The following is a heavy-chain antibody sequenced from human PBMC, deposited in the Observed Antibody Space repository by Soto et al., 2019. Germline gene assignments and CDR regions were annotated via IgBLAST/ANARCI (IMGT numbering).Heavy chain of an antibody. V-gene: IGHV2-5*02. CDR2: IYWDDNS. J-gene: IGHJ4*02. CDR1: GFSLSTSGVG. CDR3: AHWGGNSGPFDY. D-gene: IGHD3-10*01. Sequence: QITLKESGPTLVKPTQPLTLTCTFSGFSLSTSGVGVGWIRQPPGKAPDWLALIYWDDNSLYSPSLKSRLTVTRGTSKTQVVLTMTNMVPVDTATYYCAHWGGNSGPFDYWGQGTLVTVSS.